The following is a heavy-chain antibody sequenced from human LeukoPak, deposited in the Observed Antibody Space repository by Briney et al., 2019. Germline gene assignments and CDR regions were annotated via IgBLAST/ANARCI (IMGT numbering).Heavy chain of an antibody. CDR2: IYYSGST. CDR1: GGSISSYY. J-gene: IGHJ5*02. Sequence: SETLSLTCTVSGGSISSYYWSWVRQPPGKGLEWIGYIYYSGSTNYDPSLKSRVTISVDTSKNQFSLKLSSVTAADTAVYYCARASDWFDPWGQGTLVTVSS. V-gene: IGHV4-59*01. CDR3: ARASDWFDP.